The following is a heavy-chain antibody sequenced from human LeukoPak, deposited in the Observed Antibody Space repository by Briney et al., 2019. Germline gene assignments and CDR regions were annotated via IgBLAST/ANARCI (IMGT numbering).Heavy chain of an antibody. D-gene: IGHD1-1*01. CDR3: ARGNWNDIVGYYFDY. V-gene: IGHV4-39*07. CDR1: GGSISSSSYY. Sequence: PSETLSLTCTVSGGSISSSSYYWGWIRQPPGKGLEWIGSIYYSGSTYYNPSLKSRVTISVDTSKNQFSLKLSSVTAADTAVYYCARGNWNDIVGYYFDYWGQGTLVTVSS. CDR2: IYYSGST. J-gene: IGHJ4*02.